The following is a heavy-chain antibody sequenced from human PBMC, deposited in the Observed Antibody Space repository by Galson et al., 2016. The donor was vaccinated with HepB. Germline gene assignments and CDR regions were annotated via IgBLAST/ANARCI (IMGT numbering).Heavy chain of an antibody. V-gene: IGHV1-8*01. CDR2: MTPNSDNT. D-gene: IGHD2-15*01. CDR3: ASGCSGGNCHYYYYGMDV. Sequence: SVKVSCKASGYTFLSYDINWVRQATGQGLEWMGWMTPNSDNTGYAQKFQGRVTMTRNTSMSTAYMELSSLRSEDTAVYYCASGCSGGNCHYYYYGMDVWGQGTTVTVSS. CDR1: GYTFLSYD. J-gene: IGHJ6*02.